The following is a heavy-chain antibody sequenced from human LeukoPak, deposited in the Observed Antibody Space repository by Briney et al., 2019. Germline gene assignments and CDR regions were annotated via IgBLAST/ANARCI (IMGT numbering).Heavy chain of an antibody. CDR2: ISHVLDIP. Sequence: SLKVSCKASGVTFSTYAISWVRQAPGQGLEWMGWISHVLDIPNYAQKFQGRVTITADKSTTTAYMELSSLRSEDTAVYYCARVRGGFLEWLPINNWFDPWGQGTLVTVSS. J-gene: IGHJ5*02. CDR3: ARVRGGFLEWLPINNWFDP. V-gene: IGHV1-69*10. D-gene: IGHD3-3*01. CDR1: GVTFSTYA.